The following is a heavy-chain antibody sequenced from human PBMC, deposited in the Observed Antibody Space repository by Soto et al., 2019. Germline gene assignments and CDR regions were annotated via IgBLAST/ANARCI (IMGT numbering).Heavy chain of an antibody. V-gene: IGHV1-69*02. D-gene: IGHD2-2*01. CDR2: IIPILGIA. CDR1: GGTFSSYT. CDR3: AQRVCSSTSCYRNYYYYMDV. J-gene: IGHJ6*03. Sequence: GASVKVSCKASGGTFSSYTISWVRQAPEQGLEWMGRIIPILGIANYAQKFQGRVTITADKSTSTAYMELSSLRSEDTAVYYCAQRVCSSTSCYRNYYYYMDVWGKGTTVTVSS.